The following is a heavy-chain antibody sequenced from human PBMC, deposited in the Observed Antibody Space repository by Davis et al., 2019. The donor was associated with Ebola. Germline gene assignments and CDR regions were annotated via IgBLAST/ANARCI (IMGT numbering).Heavy chain of an antibody. D-gene: IGHD2-15*01. CDR2: IYYSGST. CDR3: ARGRIGYCSGGSCYLDAFDI. Sequence: PSETLSLTCTVSGGSISSHYWSWIRQPPGKGLEWIGYIYYSGSTNYNPSLKSRVTISVDTSKNQFSLKLSSVTAADTAVYYCARGRIGYCSGGSCYLDAFDIWGQGTMVTVSS. V-gene: IGHV4-59*11. J-gene: IGHJ3*02. CDR1: GGSISSHY.